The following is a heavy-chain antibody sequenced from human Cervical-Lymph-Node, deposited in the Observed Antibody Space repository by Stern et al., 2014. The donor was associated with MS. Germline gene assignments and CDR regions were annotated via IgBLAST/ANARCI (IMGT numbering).Heavy chain of an antibody. CDR1: GYTFTGYY. Sequence: QVQLVQSGAEVKKPGASVKVSCKASGYTFTGYYMHWVRQAPGQGLEWMGWINPNSGGTNYAQKFQGRVTMTRDTSISTAYMELSRLRSDDTAVYYCARWALWFGEWYYYGMDVWGQGTTVTVSS. CDR2: INPNSGGT. D-gene: IGHD3-10*01. J-gene: IGHJ6*02. CDR3: ARWALWFGEWYYYGMDV. V-gene: IGHV1-2*02.